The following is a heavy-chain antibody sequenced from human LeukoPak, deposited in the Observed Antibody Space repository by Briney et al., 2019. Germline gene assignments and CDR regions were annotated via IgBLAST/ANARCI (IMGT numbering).Heavy chain of an antibody. V-gene: IGHV4-30-2*01. CDR1: GGSISSGGYS. J-gene: IGHJ6*02. CDR3: ARATDYKIYYYYYGMDV. CDR2: IYHSGST. Sequence: SETLSLTCAVSGGSISSGGYSWSWIRQPPGKGLEWIGYIYHSGSTYYNPSLKSRDTISVDRSKNQFSLKLSSVTAADTAVYYCARATDYKIYYYYYGMDVWGQGTTVTVSS. D-gene: IGHD4/OR15-4a*01.